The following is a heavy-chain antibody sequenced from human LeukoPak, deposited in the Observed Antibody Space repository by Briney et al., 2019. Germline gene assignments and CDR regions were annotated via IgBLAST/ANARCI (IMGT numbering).Heavy chain of an antibody. V-gene: IGHV3-21*01. CDR3: ARGHPWGFGDLAMDV. CDR2: LSSSSSYI. D-gene: IGHD3-10*01. CDR1: GFTFSSFG. J-gene: IGHJ6*03. Sequence: PGGSLRLSCAASGFTFSSFGMNWVRQAPGKGLEWVSSLSSSSSYIYYADSVKGRFTISRDNAKNSLYLQMNSLRAGDTAVYYCARGHPWGFGDLAMDVWGKGTTVTISS.